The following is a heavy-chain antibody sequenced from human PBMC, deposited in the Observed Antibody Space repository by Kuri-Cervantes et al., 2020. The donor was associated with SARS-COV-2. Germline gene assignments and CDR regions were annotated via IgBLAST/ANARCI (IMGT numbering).Heavy chain of an antibody. CDR3: ARANWRGITGTPTRYYYYYYGMDV. D-gene: IGHD1-7*01. CDR1: GYTFTSYY. Sequence: ASVKVSCKASGYTFTSYYMHWVRQAPGQGLEWMGIINPSGGSTSYAQKFQGRVTMTRDTSTSTAYMELSSLRSEDTAVYYCARANWRGITGTPTRYYYYYYGMDVWGQGTTVTVSS. V-gene: IGHV1-46*01. CDR2: INPSGGST. J-gene: IGHJ6*02.